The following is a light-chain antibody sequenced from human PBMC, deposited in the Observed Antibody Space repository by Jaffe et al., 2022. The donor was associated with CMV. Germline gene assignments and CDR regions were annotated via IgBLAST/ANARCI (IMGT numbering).Light chain of an antibody. J-gene: IGLJ3*02. CDR1: NNDVGGHNR. Sequence: QSALTQPPSVSGSPGQSVTVSCTGTNNDVGGHNRVTWYQQPPGTAPKLIIFEVHKRPSGVPDRFSGSKSGNTASLTISGLQPEDEADYYCGSYTSANTWVFGGGTKVTVL. V-gene: IGLV2-18*02. CDR2: EVH. CDR3: GSYTSANTWV.